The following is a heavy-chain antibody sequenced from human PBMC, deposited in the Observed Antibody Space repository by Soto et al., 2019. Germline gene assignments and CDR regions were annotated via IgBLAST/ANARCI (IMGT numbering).Heavy chain of an antibody. CDR2: IYYSGST. CDR3: ARYSNWYYFDY. CDR1: GGSISSGGYY. D-gene: IGHD4-4*01. J-gene: IGHJ4*02. Sequence: SETLSLTCTFSGGSISSGGYYLSWMRQHPGKGLEWIGYIYYSGSTYYNPSLKSRVTISVDTSKNQFSLKLSSVTAADTAVYYCARYSNWYYFDYWGQGTLVTVSS. V-gene: IGHV4-31*03.